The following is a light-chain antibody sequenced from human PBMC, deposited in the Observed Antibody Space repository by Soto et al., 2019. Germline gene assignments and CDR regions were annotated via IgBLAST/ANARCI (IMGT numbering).Light chain of an antibody. CDR2: DSS. J-gene: IGKJ1*01. CDR3: QQHSNWFSWT. CDR1: QSVGTY. Sequence: EIVLTQSPATQSLSPGERATLSCRASQSVGTYLTWYQQKPGQAPRLLIYDSSNRATGIPARFSGSGSGTDFTLTISSLEPEDFAVYYCQQHSNWFSWTFGQGTKVEIK. V-gene: IGKV3-11*01.